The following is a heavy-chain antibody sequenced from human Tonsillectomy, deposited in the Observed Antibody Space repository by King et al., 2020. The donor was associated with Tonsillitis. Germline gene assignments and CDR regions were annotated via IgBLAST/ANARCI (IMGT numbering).Heavy chain of an antibody. CDR1: GFTFSDYY. CDR3: ARSGSTVVTPEYYYYYGMDV. Sequence: VQLVESGGGLVKPGGSLRLSCAASGFTFSDYYMSWIRQAPGKGLEWVSYISSSGSTIYYADSVKGRCTISRDNAKNSLYLQMNSLRAEDTAVYYCARSGSTVVTPEYYYYYGMDVWGQGTTVTVSS. CDR2: ISSSGSTI. J-gene: IGHJ6*02. D-gene: IGHD4-23*01. V-gene: IGHV3-11*01.